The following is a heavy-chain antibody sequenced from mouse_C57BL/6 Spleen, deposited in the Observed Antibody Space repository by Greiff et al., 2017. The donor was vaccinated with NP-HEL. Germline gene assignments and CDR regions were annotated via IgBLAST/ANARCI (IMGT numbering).Heavy chain of an antibody. CDR3: ARGITTVVADGLAY. D-gene: IGHD1-1*01. Sequence: VQLQQSGAELVKPGASVKLSCKASGYTFTSYWMHWVKQRPGRGLEWIGRIDPNSGGTKYNEKFKSKATLTVDIPASTADMQLSSLTSEDSAVYYCARGITTVVADGLAYWGQGTLVTVSA. CDR1: GYTFTSYW. CDR2: IDPNSGGT. V-gene: IGHV1-72*01. J-gene: IGHJ3*01.